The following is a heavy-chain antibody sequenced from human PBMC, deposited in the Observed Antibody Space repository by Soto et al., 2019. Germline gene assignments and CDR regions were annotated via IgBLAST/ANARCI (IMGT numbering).Heavy chain of an antibody. CDR2: INHSVST. D-gene: IGHD6-19*01. Sequence: PSETLSLTSAVHGGSFSRYYWIWIRQPPGKGLEWIGEINHSVSTNYNPSLKSRVTISVATSKNQFSLKLSSVTAADTAVYYCARGRQWLVSHYYYYYGMDVWGQGTTVTVSS. CDR3: ARGRQWLVSHYYYYYGMDV. CDR1: GGSFSRYY. V-gene: IGHV4-34*01. J-gene: IGHJ6*02.